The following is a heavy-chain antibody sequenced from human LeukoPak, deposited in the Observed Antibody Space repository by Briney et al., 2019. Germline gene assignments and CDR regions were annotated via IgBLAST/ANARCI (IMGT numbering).Heavy chain of an antibody. Sequence: GGSLRLSCAASRFTFSSYSVNWVRQAPGKGLEWVSSISSSGNYIYYADSVKGRFTISRDNAKNSLYLQMNSLRAEDTAVYYCARDSIQQQLVLEDRGYPYYFEHWGQGTLVTVSS. CDR2: ISSSGNYI. D-gene: IGHD6-13*01. CDR3: ARDSIQQQLVLEDRGYPYYFEH. J-gene: IGHJ4*02. V-gene: IGHV3-21*01. CDR1: RFTFSSYS.